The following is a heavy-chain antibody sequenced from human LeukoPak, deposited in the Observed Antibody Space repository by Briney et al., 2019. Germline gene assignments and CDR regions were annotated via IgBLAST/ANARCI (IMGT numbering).Heavy chain of an antibody. CDR1: GGTFSSYA. CDR3: ARDPSRWPPKHAFDI. CDR2: IIPIFGTA. Sequence: SVKISCKASGGTFSSYAISWVRQAPGQGLEWMGGIIPIFGTANYAQKFQGRVTITTDESTSTAYMELSSLRSEDTAVYYCARDPSRWPPKHAFDIWGQGTMVTVSS. V-gene: IGHV1-69*05. J-gene: IGHJ3*02. D-gene: IGHD2-15*01.